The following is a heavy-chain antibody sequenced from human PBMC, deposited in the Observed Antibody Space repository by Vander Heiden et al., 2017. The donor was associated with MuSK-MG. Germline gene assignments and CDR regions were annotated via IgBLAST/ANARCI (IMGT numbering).Heavy chain of an antibody. D-gene: IGHD5-12*01. CDR1: GFTFSSYS. V-gene: IGHV3-21*01. J-gene: IGHJ6*02. CDR2: ISSSSSYI. CDR3: ARSKRPGYDWDYYYYGMDV. Sequence: EVQLVESGGGLVKPGGSLRLSCAASGFTFSSYSMNWVRQAPGKGLEWVSSISSSSSYIYYADSVKGRFTISRDNAKNSLYLQMNSLRAEDTAVYYCARSKRPGYDWDYYYYGMDVWGQGTTVTVSS.